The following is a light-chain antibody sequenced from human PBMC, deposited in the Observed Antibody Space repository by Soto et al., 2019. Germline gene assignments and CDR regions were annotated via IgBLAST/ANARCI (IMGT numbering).Light chain of an antibody. Sequence: DIQLTQSPSFLSASVGDRVIITCRASQGISSYLAWYQQKPGKAPKLLIYAASTLQSGVPSRFSGSGSGAEFTLTISSLQPEDFATYYCQQLNSYPLTFGGGTKVEI. V-gene: IGKV1-9*01. CDR1: QGISSY. CDR2: AAS. J-gene: IGKJ4*01. CDR3: QQLNSYPLT.